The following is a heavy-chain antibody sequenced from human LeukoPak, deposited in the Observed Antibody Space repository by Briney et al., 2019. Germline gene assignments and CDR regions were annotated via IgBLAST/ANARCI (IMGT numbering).Heavy chain of an antibody. CDR3: AREDHSNYNY. V-gene: IGHV3-7*01. J-gene: IGHJ4*02. CDR2: IKQDGGET. D-gene: IGHD4-11*01. Sequence: GGSLRLSCAASGFTFSSYWMSWVRQAPGKGLEWVADIKQDGGETFYVDSVKGRFTISRDNAKNSLYLQMNSLRAEDTAVYYCAREDHSNYNYWGQGTLVTVSS. CDR1: GFTFSSYW.